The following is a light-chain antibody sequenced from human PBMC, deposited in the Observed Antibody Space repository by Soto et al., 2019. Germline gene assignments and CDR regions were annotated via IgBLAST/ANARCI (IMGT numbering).Light chain of an antibody. CDR2: LNSDGSH. CDR1: SGHNSYA. CDR3: QNWSTDIRV. V-gene: IGLV4-69*01. J-gene: IGLJ3*02. Sequence: QSVLTQPPSASASLGASVKLTCTLSSGHNSYAIAWHQQQPEKGPRYLMKLNSDGSHSKGDGIPDRFSGSSSGAERYLTISSLPYEEEADYCSQNWSTDIRVFGGGTKLTVL.